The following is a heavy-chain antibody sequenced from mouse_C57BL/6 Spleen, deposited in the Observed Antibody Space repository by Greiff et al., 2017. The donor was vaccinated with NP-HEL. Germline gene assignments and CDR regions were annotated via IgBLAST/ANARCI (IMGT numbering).Heavy chain of an antibody. V-gene: IGHV1-55*01. CDR2: IYPGSGST. CDR3: ASCNYYGSSPFDY. D-gene: IGHD1-1*01. Sequence: VQLQQPGAELVKPGASVKMSCKASGYTFTSYWITWVKQRPGQGLEWIGDIYPGSGSTNYNEKFKSKATLTVDTSSSTAYMQLSSLTSEDSAVYYCASCNYYGSSPFDYWGQGTTLTVSS. J-gene: IGHJ2*01. CDR1: GYTFTSYW.